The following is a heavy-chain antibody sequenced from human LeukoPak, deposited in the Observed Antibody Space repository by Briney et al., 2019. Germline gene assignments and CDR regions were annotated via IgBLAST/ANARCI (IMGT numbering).Heavy chain of an antibody. CDR1: GFTSSSYA. D-gene: IGHD1-26*01. J-gene: IGHJ6*02. V-gene: IGHV3-30*04. CDR3: ARDGILPYYYYGMDV. Sequence: PGGSLRLSCAASGFTSSSYAMHWVRQAPGKGLEWVAVISYDGSNKYYADSVKGRFTISRDNSKNTLYLQMNSLRAEDTAVYYCARDGILPYYYYGMDVWGQGTTVTVSS. CDR2: ISYDGSNK.